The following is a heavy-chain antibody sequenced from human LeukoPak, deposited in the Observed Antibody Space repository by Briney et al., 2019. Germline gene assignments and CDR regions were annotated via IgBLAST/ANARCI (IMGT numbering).Heavy chain of an antibody. CDR2: ISYDGSNK. CDR1: GFTFSSYA. J-gene: IGHJ6*03. V-gene: IGHV3-30*01. Sequence: PGGSLRLSCAASGFTFSSYAMHWARQAPGKGLEWVAVISYDGSNKYYAHSVKGRFTISRDNSKNTLYLQMNSLRAEDTAVYYCARGATGTTINYYYMDVWGKGTTVTVSS. CDR3: ARGATGTTINYYYMDV. D-gene: IGHD1-1*01.